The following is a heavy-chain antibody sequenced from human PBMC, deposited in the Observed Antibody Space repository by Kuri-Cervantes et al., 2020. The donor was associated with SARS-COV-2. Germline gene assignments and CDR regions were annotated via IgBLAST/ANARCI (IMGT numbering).Heavy chain of an antibody. CDR2: IRYDGSNK. V-gene: IGHV3-30*02. CDR1: GFTFSSYG. Sequence: GGSLRLSCSASGFTFSSYGMHWVRQAPGKGLEWVAFIRYDGSNKYYADSVKGRFTISRDNSKNTLYLQMNSLRAEDTAVYYCAKDAGIAAAGTQYYYYYYMDVWGKGTTVTVSS. D-gene: IGHD6-13*01. J-gene: IGHJ6*03. CDR3: AKDAGIAAAGTQYYYYYYMDV.